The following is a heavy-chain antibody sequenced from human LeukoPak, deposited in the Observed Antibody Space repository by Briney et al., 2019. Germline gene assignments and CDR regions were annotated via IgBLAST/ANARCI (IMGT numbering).Heavy chain of an antibody. Sequence: GGSLRLSCATSGFTFSSYWMHWVRQAPGKGLVWVSRITSDGSSTSYADSVKGRFTISRDNSKNTLYLQMNSLRAEDTAVYYCAKRLVPAATDAFDIWGQGTMVSVSS. D-gene: IGHD2-2*01. V-gene: IGHV3-74*01. CDR3: AKRLVPAATDAFDI. CDR2: ITSDGSST. J-gene: IGHJ3*02. CDR1: GFTFSSYW.